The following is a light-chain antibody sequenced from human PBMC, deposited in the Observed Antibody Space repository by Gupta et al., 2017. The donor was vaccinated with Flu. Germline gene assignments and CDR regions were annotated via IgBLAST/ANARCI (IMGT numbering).Light chain of an antibody. V-gene: IGLV2-11*03. J-gene: IGLJ2*01. CDR1: STDVDGYKY. CDR3: CSYAGSPL. Sequence: GQSVTISCSGTSTDVDGYKYVSWYQQHPGKAPKVMIYDVNPRPSGVPERFSGSKSGETASLTISGRQAEDEANYFCCSYAGSPLFGGGTTVTV. CDR2: DVN.